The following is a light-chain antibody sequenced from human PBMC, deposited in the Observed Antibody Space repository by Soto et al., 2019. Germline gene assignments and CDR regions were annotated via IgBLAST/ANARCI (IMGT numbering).Light chain of an antibody. CDR1: SSNIGAGYD. V-gene: IGLV1-40*01. Sequence: QPVLTQPPSVSVAPGQRVTISCTGSSSNIGAGYDVHWYQQLPGTAPKLLIYGNSNRPSGVPDRFSGSKSGTSASLAITGLQAEDEADYYCQSYDSSLSGCVFGGGTKVTVL. CDR2: GNS. J-gene: IGLJ3*02. CDR3: QSYDSSLSGCV.